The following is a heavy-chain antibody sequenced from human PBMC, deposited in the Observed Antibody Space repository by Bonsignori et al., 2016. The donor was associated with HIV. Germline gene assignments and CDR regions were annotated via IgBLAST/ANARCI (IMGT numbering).Heavy chain of an antibody. D-gene: IGHD3-10*01. CDR3: GGGSGSNKNYDY. J-gene: IGHJ4*02. V-gene: IGHV3-23*01. Sequence: WIRQPPGKGLGWVSAITGGGGGTYYADSVKGRFTISRDNSKNTLYLQMNSLRAEDTAVYYCGGGSGSNKNYDYWGQGTLVTVSS. CDR2: ITGGGGGT.